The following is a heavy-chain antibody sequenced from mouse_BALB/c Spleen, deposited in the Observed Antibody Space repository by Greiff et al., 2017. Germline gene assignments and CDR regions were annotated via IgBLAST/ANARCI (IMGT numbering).Heavy chain of an antibody. Sequence: EVQLQESGGGLVQPGGSLKLSCAASGFDFSRYWMSWVRQAPGKGLEWIGEINPDSSTINYTPSLKDKFIISRDNAKNTLYLQMSKVRSEDTALYYCARSFYYYGSWYFDYWGQGTTLTVSS. V-gene: IGHV4-1*02. D-gene: IGHD1-1*01. CDR1: GFDFSRYW. J-gene: IGHJ2*01. CDR3: ARSFYYYGSWYFDY. CDR2: INPDSSTI.